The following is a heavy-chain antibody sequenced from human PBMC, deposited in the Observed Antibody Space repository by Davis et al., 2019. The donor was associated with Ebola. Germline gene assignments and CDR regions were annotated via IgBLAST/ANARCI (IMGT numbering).Heavy chain of an antibody. J-gene: IGHJ4*02. D-gene: IGHD3-22*01. V-gene: IGHV1-46*01. CDR2: INPSGGST. Sequence: ASVKVSCKTSGYSFTTYFIHWVRQAPGQGLEWMGIINPSGGSTTYAQKFQGRVTMTRDASTRTVYMELSSLRSEDTAVYYCARGRGHYESSGGDYWGQGTLVTVSS. CDR3: ARGRGHYESSGGDY. CDR1: GYSFTTYF.